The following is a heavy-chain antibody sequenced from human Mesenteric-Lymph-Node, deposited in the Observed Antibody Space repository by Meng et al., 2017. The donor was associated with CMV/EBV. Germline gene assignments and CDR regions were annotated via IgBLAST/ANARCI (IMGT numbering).Heavy chain of an antibody. J-gene: IGHJ4*02. CDR2: ISSSSTYI. CDR1: GFLFSSYS. D-gene: IGHD3-10*01. Sequence: SGFLFSSYSMHWVRQAPGKGLEWVSSISSSSTYIYYADSVKGRFTVSRDNAKNSLFLQMNSLRAEDTAVYYCARWGGLYGSGSPFDYWGQGTLVTVSS. V-gene: IGHV3-21*01. CDR3: ARWGGLYGSGSPFDY.